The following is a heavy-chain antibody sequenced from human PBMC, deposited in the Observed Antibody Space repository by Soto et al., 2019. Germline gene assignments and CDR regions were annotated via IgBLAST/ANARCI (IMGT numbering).Heavy chain of an antibody. Sequence: GASVKVSCKAPRGLFSSYVFNWVRQAPGQGLEWMGIINPSSGGTSYAQKFQGRVTMTRDTSTSTVYMELSSLRSEDTAVYYCAREVERGSSYGYLEYWGQGTLVTVSS. CDR2: INPSSGGT. CDR1: RGLFSSYV. CDR3: AREVERGSSYGYLEY. J-gene: IGHJ4*02. D-gene: IGHD5-18*01. V-gene: IGHV1-46*01.